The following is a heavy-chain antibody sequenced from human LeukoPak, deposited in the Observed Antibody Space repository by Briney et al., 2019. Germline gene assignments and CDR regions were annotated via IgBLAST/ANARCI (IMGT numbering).Heavy chain of an antibody. D-gene: IGHD4-17*01. CDR3: ARDPTPGDPPHY. Sequence: GGSLRLSCAASGFTFSSYSMNWVRQAPGKGLEWVSSISSSRSYIYYADSVKGRFTISRDNAKNSLYLQMNSLRAEDTAVYYCARDPTPGDPPHYWGQGTLVTVSS. V-gene: IGHV3-21*01. CDR2: ISSSRSYI. CDR1: GFTFSSYS. J-gene: IGHJ4*02.